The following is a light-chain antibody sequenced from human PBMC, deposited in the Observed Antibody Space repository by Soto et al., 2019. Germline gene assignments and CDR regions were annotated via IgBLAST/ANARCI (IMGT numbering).Light chain of an antibody. CDR3: QQYNNWPPST. Sequence: EIVMTQSPATLSVSPGERATLSCRASQSVSSNLAWYQQKPGQAPRLLIYGASTRATGIPARFSGSGSGTEFNLTISSLQSEDFAVYYCQQYNNWPPSTFGQGTKVDIK. CDR1: QSVSSN. V-gene: IGKV3-15*01. J-gene: IGKJ2*01. CDR2: GAS.